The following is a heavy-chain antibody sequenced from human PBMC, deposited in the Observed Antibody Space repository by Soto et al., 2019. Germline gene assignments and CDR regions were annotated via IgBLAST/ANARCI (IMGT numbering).Heavy chain of an antibody. CDR2: IKSKTDGGTT. CDR3: TTWAGYGSGSSTRPRYYYYYGMDV. Sequence: GGSLRLSCAASGFTFSNAWMNWVRQAPGKGLEWVGRIKSKTDGGTTDYAAPVKGRFTISRDDSKNTLYLQMNSLKTEDTAVYYCTTWAGYGSGSSTRPRYYYYYGMDVWGQGTTVTVSS. CDR1: GFTFSNAW. V-gene: IGHV3-15*07. J-gene: IGHJ6*02. D-gene: IGHD3-10*01.